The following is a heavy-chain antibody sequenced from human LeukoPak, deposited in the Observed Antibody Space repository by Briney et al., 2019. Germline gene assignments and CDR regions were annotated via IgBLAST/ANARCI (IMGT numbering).Heavy chain of an antibody. CDR2: ISYDGSNK. Sequence: AGGSLRLSCAASGFTFSSYAMHWVRQAPGKGLEWVAVISYDGSNKYYADSVKGRFTISRDSSKNTLYLQMNSLRAEDTAVYYCAKDFTGARDYWGQGTLVTVSS. J-gene: IGHJ4*02. D-gene: IGHD7-27*01. CDR3: AKDFTGARDY. V-gene: IGHV3-30*04. CDR1: GFTFSSYA.